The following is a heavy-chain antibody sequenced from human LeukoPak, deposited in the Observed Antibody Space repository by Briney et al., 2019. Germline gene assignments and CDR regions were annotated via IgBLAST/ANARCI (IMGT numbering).Heavy chain of an antibody. CDR1: GFSVSTSY. Sequence: GGSLRLSCAASGFSVSTSYINWVRQAPGKGLEWVSVIYSDGSTKHADSVKARFTISRDNSKNTVYLQMKSLRVEDTAVYYCARGTLDNWGQGTLVTVSS. V-gene: IGHV3-53*01. CDR3: ARGTLDN. D-gene: IGHD3/OR15-3a*01. CDR2: IYSDGST. J-gene: IGHJ4*02.